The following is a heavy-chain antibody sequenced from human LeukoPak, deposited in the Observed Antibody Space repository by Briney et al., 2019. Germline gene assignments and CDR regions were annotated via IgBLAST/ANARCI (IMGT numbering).Heavy chain of an antibody. V-gene: IGHV3-15*01. CDR1: GFTFSNAW. J-gene: IGHJ6*03. Sequence: GGSLRLSCAASGFTFSNAWMSWVRQAPGKGLEWVGRIKSKTDGGTTDYAAPVKGRFTISRDDSKNTLYLQMNSLKTEDTAVYYCTTALQSWTLDLGFYYYYMDVWGKGTTVTVSS. D-gene: IGHD6-13*01. CDR3: TTALQSWTLDLGFYYYYMDV. CDR2: IKSKTDGGTT.